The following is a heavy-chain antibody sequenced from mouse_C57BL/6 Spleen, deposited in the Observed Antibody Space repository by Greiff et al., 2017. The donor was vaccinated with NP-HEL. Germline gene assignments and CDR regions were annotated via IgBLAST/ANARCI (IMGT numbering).Heavy chain of an antibody. D-gene: IGHD1-1*01. CDR2: IYPGDGDT. CDR3: AAIVATRYAMDY. Sequence: QVQLQQSGPELVKPGASVKITCKASGYAFSSSWMNWVKERPGKGFEWIGRIYPGDGDTNYNGKFKGKATLTADKSSSTAYMQLSSLTSEEAAVYFCAAIVATRYAMDYWGQGTSVTVSS. V-gene: IGHV1-82*01. CDR1: GYAFSSSW. J-gene: IGHJ4*01.